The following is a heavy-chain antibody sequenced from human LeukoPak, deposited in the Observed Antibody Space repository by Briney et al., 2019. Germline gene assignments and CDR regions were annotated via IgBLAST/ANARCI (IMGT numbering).Heavy chain of an antibody. CDR2: ISGSGGST. J-gene: IGHJ4*02. V-gene: IGHV3-23*01. CDR3: AKDLFVTDYYDSSGYYFDY. D-gene: IGHD3-22*01. CDR1: GLTFSSYA. Sequence: GGSLRLSCAASGLTFSSYAMSWVRQAPGKGLEWVSAISGSGGSTYYADSVKGRFTISRDNSKNTLYLQMNSLRAEDTAVYCCAKDLFVTDYYDSSGYYFDYWGQGTLVTVSS.